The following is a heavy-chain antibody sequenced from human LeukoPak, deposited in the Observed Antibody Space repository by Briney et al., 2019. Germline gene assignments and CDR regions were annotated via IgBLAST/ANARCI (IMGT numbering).Heavy chain of an antibody. V-gene: IGHV4-4*07. CDR3: ARSGDGYNYGDY. D-gene: IGHD5-24*01. CDR2: ISTSGYT. J-gene: IGHJ4*02. Sequence: SETLSLTCTVSGDSINIYYWSWIRQPAGKGLEWIGHISTSGYTNYNPSLKSRVTMSVDTSKNRFSLKLCSVTAADTAVYYCARSGDGYNYGDYWGQGTLVTVSS. CDR1: GDSINIYY.